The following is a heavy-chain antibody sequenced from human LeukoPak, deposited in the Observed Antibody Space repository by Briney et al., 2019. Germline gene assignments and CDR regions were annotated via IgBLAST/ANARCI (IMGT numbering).Heavy chain of an antibody. D-gene: IGHD3-3*01. CDR1: AFTFSSYG. CDR2: ISGDGRDI. CDR3: AIHGGGTIRIEAFDV. J-gene: IGHJ3*01. Sequence: GGTLRLSCAASAFTFSSYGMSWVRQAPGKGLEWVSAISGDGRDIFYADAVKGRFNISRDNSKNTLYLQMNSLRDEDTALYYCAIHGGGTIRIEAFDVWGQGTMVTISS. V-gene: IGHV3-23*01.